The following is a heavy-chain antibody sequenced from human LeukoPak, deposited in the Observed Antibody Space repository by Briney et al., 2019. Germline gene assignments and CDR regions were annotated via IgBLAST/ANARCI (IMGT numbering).Heavy chain of an antibody. CDR1: GYTFTSYD. J-gene: IGHJ4*02. CDR3: ARDADSIAVAGSFDY. Sequence: ASVKVSCKASGYTFTSYDINWVRQATGQGLEWMGWINPNSGGTNYAQKFQGRVTMTRDTSISTAYMELSRLRSDDTAVYYCARDADSIAVAGSFDYWGQGTLVTVSS. D-gene: IGHD6-19*01. CDR2: INPNSGGT. V-gene: IGHV1-2*02.